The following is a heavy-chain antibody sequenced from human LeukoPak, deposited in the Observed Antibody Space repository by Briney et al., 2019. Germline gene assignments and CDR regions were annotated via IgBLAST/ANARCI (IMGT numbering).Heavy chain of an antibody. Sequence: GGSLRVSCAASGFTFSNYDMHWVRQASGKGLEWVSAIGTAGDTYYQGSVRGRFTMSRENAKNSLYLQMNSLTAGDTAVYYCARGADTHFDYWGQGILVTVSS. CDR3: ARGADTHFDY. CDR2: IGTAGDT. D-gene: IGHD2-15*01. CDR1: GFTFSNYD. V-gene: IGHV3-13*04. J-gene: IGHJ4*02.